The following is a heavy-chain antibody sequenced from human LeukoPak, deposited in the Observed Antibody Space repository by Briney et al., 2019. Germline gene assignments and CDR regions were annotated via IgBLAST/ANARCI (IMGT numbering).Heavy chain of an antibody. J-gene: IGHJ4*02. D-gene: IGHD4-23*01. V-gene: IGHV1-2*06. CDR2: INPNSGGT. CDR3: AIGGNSGY. CDR1: GYTFTCSY. Sequence: GASVKVSCKASGYTFTCSYMHSVRHAPGQGLDWMGRINPNSGGTIHAQKFQGRVTMTRDTSISTASPELSRLTSGAPAGHYCAIGGNSGYWGQGTLVTVSS.